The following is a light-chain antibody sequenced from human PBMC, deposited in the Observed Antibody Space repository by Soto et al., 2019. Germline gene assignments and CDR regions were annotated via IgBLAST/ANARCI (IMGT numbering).Light chain of an antibody. CDR1: QTVSSSS. Sequence: IVWTPSPGSMSLSPGERATLSCRACQTVSSSSLAWYQQKPGQAPRLLIYGTSSRATGIPDRFSGSGSGTDFTLTISRLEPEDFAVYYCQQYDSASWTFGQGTMVDI. CDR3: QQYDSASWT. CDR2: GTS. J-gene: IGKJ1*01. V-gene: IGKV3-20*01.